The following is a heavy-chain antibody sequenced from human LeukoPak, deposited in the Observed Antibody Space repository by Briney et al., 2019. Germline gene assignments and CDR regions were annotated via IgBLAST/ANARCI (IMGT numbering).Heavy chain of an antibody. CDR2: IYSSGKT. Sequence: PTETLSLTCTVSGGSINNYYWTWIRQPAGKGLEWIGRIYSSGKTNYNPSLKSRVTMSVDTSNNQLSLMMTSVTAADTAVFYCARTPQGDNYFDYWGQGHLVTVSS. CDR1: GGSINNYY. D-gene: IGHD3-9*01. CDR3: ARTPQGDNYFDY. J-gene: IGHJ4*02. V-gene: IGHV4-4*07.